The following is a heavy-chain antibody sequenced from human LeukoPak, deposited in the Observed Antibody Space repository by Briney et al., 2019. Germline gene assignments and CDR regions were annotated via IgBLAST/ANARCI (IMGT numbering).Heavy chain of an antibody. J-gene: IGHJ4*02. CDR1: GGSFNDYD. V-gene: IGHV4-34*01. CDR2: INESGAT. Sequence: SETLSLTCSVYGGSFNDYDWSWVRQAPGRGLQWIGEINESGATNCDPSLKSRVTMSIDTSKSQFSLSLRSVTAADTAVYYCARAIVGATGGGYWGQGTLVTVSS. D-gene: IGHD1-26*01. CDR3: ARAIVGATGGGY.